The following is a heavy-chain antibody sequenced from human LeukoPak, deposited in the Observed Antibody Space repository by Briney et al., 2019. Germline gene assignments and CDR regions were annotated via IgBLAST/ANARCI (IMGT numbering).Heavy chain of an antibody. D-gene: IGHD3-10*01. CDR2: ISYDESNK. CDR3: AKDRGSGSYPSPLFDY. CDR1: GFIFSSYG. Sequence: PGGSLRLSCAVSGFIFSSYGMHWVRQAPGKGLEWVAAISYDESNKYYADSVKGRFTISRDNYKNTLYLQMNSLRTEDTAVYYCAKDRGSGSYPSPLFDYWGQGTLVTVSP. V-gene: IGHV3-30*18. J-gene: IGHJ4*02.